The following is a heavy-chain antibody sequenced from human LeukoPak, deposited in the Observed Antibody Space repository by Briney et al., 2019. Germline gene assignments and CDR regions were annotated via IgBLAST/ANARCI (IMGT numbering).Heavy chain of an antibody. CDR1: GGSISSYY. Sequence: SETLSLTCTVSGGSISSYYWSWIRQPPGKGLEWIGYIYYSGSTNYNPSLKSRVTISVDTSKNQFSLKLSSVTAADTAVYYCARYLTYYDSSGYYVDWFDPWGQGTLVTVSP. D-gene: IGHD3-22*01. CDR3: ARYLTYYDSSGYYVDWFDP. J-gene: IGHJ5*02. CDR2: IYYSGST. V-gene: IGHV4-59*01.